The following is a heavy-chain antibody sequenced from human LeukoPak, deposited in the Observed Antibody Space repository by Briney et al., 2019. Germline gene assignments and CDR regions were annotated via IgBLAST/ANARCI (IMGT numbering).Heavy chain of an antibody. CDR1: GFTFGDYG. V-gene: IGHV3-49*04. CDR3: TRVRGVIVEGFDY. CDR2: IRSKTYGGTT. J-gene: IGHJ4*02. D-gene: IGHD3-10*01. Sequence: GGSLRLSCTDSGFTFGDYGMSWVRQAPGKGLEWVGLIRSKTYGGTTEHAASVKGRFTMSRDDSKSIAYLQTNSLKTEDTAVYYCTRVRGVIVEGFDYWGQGTLVTVSS.